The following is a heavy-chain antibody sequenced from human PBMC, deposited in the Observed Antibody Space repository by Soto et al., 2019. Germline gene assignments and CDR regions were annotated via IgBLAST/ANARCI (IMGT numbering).Heavy chain of an antibody. CDR3: AKSSKGGSSWYLPLDY. D-gene: IGHD6-13*01. Sequence: GGSLRLSCAASGFTFTSYAMTWVRHAPGKGLEWVSSINSGSGGSTYYADSVKGRFTISRDNSRNTLYLQMNSLRAEDTAVYYCAKSSKGGSSWYLPLDYWRQGTLVTVSS. CDR1: GFTFTSYA. CDR2: INSGSGGST. V-gene: IGHV3-23*01. J-gene: IGHJ4*02.